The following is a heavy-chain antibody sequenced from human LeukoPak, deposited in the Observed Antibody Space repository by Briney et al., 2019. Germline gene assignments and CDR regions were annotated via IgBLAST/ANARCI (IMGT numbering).Heavy chain of an antibody. V-gene: IGHV1-18*01. D-gene: IGHD2-2*01. CDR2: ISAYNGNT. CDR1: GYTFTSYG. Sequence: ASVKVSCKASGYTFTSYGIIWVRQAPGQGLEWMGWISAYNGNTNYAQKLQGRVTMTTDTSTSTAYMELRSLRSDDTAVYYCARGLRYCSSTSCSRLSFDYWGQGTLVTVSS. CDR3: ARGLRYCSSTSCSRLSFDY. J-gene: IGHJ4*02.